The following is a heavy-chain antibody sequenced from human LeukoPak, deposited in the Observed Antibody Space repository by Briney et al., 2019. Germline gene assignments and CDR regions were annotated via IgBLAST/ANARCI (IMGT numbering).Heavy chain of an antibody. Sequence: GGSLRLSCAASGFSFSSYNMNWVRQAPGKGLEWVSSITTSSTYTFYADSVKGRFTISRDNAKNSLYLQMNSLRAEDTAVYYCASPISGSYYSGLDYWGQGTLVTVSS. D-gene: IGHD1-26*01. J-gene: IGHJ4*02. CDR2: ITTSSTYT. V-gene: IGHV3-21*01. CDR3: ASPISGSYYSGLDY. CDR1: GFSFSSYN.